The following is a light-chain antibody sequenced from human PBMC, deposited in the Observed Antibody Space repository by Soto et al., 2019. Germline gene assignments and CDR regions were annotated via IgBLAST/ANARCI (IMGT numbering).Light chain of an antibody. V-gene: IGLV2-8*01. CDR1: KSDIGVYDF. J-gene: IGLJ1*01. CDR3: KSYAGSNTYA. Sequence: QSVLTQPPSASGSPGQSVTISCTGTKSDIGVYDFVSWYQHHPGKAPRLIIYEVVQRPSGVPDRFSGSKSGNTASLTVSGLQAADEADYFCKSYAGSNTYAFGSGTKLTVL. CDR2: EVV.